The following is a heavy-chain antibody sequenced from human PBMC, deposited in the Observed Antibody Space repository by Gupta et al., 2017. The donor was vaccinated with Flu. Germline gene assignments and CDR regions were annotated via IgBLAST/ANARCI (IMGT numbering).Heavy chain of an antibody. V-gene: IGHV3-33*01. J-gene: IGHJ4*02. Sequence: QVQLVESGGGVVQPGRSLRLSCAASGFTFSSYGMHWVRQAPGKGLEGVAVIWYDGSNKYEADAVKGRFTISRDNAKNTMYLQMKRMRAEDTAVYYCARAYGGNSYYFDYGGQGTLVTVSS. D-gene: IGHD4-17*01. CDR3: ARAYGGNSYYFDY. CDR1: GFTFSSYG. CDR2: IWYDGSNK.